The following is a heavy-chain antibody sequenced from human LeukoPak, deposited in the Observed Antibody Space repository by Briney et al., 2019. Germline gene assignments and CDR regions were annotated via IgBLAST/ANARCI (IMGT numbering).Heavy chain of an antibody. CDR3: ARHGVAVATMTTLDY. J-gene: IGHJ4*02. CDR2: FYYSGST. Sequence: SETLSLTCTVSGGSMSSGGYYWSWIRQHPGKGLEWIGNFYYSGSTYYNPSLKSRVTISVDRSKNQFSLKLSSVTAADTAVYYCARHGVAVATMTTLDYWGQGTLVTVSS. CDR1: GGSMSSGGYY. V-gene: IGHV4-39*01. D-gene: IGHD6-19*01.